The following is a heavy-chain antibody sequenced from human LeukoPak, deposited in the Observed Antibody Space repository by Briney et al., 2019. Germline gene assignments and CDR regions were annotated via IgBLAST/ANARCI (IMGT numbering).Heavy chain of an antibody. CDR3: ASGGEDIVVVPAADYYYYMDV. D-gene: IGHD2-2*01. CDR2: ISSSSSTI. Sequence: GGSLRLSCAASGFTFSDYYMSWIRQAPGKGLEWVSYISSSSSTIYYADSVEGRFTISRDNAKNSLYLQMNSLRAEDTAVYYCASGGEDIVVVPAADYYYYMDVWGKGTTVTVSS. V-gene: IGHV3-11*04. CDR1: GFTFSDYY. J-gene: IGHJ6*03.